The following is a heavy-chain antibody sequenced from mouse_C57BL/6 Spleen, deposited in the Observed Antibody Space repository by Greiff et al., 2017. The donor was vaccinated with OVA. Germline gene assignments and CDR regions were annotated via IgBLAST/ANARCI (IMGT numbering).Heavy chain of an antibody. J-gene: IGHJ3*01. Sequence: QVQLQQSGAELMKPGASVKLSCKATGYTFTGYWIEWVKQRPGHGLEWIGEILPGSGSTNYNEKLKGKATFTADTSSNPADMQLISLTTEDSAIYYCARLGGIKGWFAYWGQGTLVTVSA. CDR1: GYTFTGYW. V-gene: IGHV1-9*01. CDR3: ARLGGIKGWFAY. D-gene: IGHD2-4*01. CDR2: ILPGSGST.